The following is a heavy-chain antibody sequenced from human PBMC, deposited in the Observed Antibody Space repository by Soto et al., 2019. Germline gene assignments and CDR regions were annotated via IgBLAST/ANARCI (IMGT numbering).Heavy chain of an antibody. V-gene: IGHV3-33*01. D-gene: IGHD6-19*01. CDR1: GFTFSGHA. CDR2: IWYDGSNK. Sequence: ESGGGVVQPGRSLRLSCTVSGFTFSGHAMHWVRQAPGKGLEWVAQIWYDGSNKYYADSVKGRFTISRDNSKNILYGQMDSLRVDDTAVYYCARDGQSLAPYALDVWGQGTSVTVSS. J-gene: IGHJ6*02. CDR3: ARDGQSLAPYALDV.